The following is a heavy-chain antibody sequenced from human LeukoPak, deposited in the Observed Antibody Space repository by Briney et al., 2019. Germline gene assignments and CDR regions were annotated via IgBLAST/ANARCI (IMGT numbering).Heavy chain of an antibody. J-gene: IGHJ3*02. Sequence: GGSLRLSCVASGFTFNSYAMSWVRQAPGKGLEWVSGISGSGGSTYYADSVKGRFTISRDNSKNTLYLQMNSLRAEDTAEYYCAKEDLRAYDFDIWGQGTMVTVSS. CDR2: ISGSGGST. V-gene: IGHV3-23*01. CDR1: GFTFNSYA. CDR3: AKEDLRAYDFDI.